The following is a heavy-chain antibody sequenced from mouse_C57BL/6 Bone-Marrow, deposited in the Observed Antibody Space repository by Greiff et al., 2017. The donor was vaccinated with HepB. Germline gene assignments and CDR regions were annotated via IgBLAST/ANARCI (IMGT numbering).Heavy chain of an antibody. CDR1: GYTFTSYW. CDR3: AREDDYGAWFAY. V-gene: IGHV1-55*01. J-gene: IGHJ3*01. Sequence: VQLQQPGAELVKPGASVKMSCKASGYTFTSYWITWVKQRPGQGLEWIGDIYPGSGSTNYNEKLKSKATLTVDTSSSTAYMQLSSLTSEDSAVYYCAREDDYGAWFAYWGQGTLVTVSA. CDR2: IYPGSGST. D-gene: IGHD2-4*01.